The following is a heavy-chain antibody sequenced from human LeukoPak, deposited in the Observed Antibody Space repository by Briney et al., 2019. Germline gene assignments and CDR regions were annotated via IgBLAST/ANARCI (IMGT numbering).Heavy chain of an antibody. J-gene: IGHJ5*02. V-gene: IGHV3-74*01. CDR1: GFTFSRYW. CDR3: ARDYGA. CDR2: INSDGYST. D-gene: IGHD4/OR15-4a*01. Sequence: GALRLSFAASGFTFSRYWMHWVRQAPGKGLVWVSRINSDGYSTTYADSVKGRFTISRDNAKNTLYLQMNSLRADDTAVYYCARDYGAWGQGTLVTVSP.